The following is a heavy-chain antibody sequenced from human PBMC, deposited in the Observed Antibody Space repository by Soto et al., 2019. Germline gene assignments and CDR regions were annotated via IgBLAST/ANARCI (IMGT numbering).Heavy chain of an antibody. CDR3: AREGLLRYFDWFLGYMDV. D-gene: IGHD3-9*01. CDR1: GFTFSIYA. J-gene: IGHJ6*03. Sequence: LRLSCAASGFTFSIYAMSWVRQAPGKGLEWVSAISGSGGSTYYADSVKGRFTTSRDNSKNTLYLQMNSLRAEDTAVYYCAREGLLRYFDWFLGYMDVWGKGTTVTVSS. V-gene: IGHV3-23*01. CDR2: ISGSGGST.